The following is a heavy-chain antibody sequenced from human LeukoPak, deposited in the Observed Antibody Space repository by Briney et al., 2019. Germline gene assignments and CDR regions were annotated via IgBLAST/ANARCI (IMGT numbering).Heavy chain of an antibody. Sequence: GGSLRLSCAASGFTFSSYAMHWVRQAPGKGLEWAAVISYDGSNKYYADSVKGRFTISRDNSKNTLYLQMNSLRAEDTAVYYCARDSGYCSSTSCYLYYFDYWGQGTLVTVSS. CDR3: ARDSGYCSSTSCYLYYFDY. D-gene: IGHD2-2*01. CDR1: GFTFSSYA. CDR2: ISYDGSNK. J-gene: IGHJ4*02. V-gene: IGHV3-30-3*01.